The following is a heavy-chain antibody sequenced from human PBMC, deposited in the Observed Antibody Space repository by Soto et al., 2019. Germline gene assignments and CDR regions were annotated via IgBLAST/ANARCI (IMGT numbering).Heavy chain of an antibody. CDR3: ARESEDLTSNFDY. J-gene: IGHJ4*02. CDR1: GFTFTRYS. CDR2: ISSTTNYI. V-gene: IGHV3-21*06. Sequence: LRLSCAASGFTFTRYSMNWVRHAPGKGLEWVSSISSTTNYIYYGDSMKGRFTISRDNAKNSLYLEMNSLRAEDTAVYYCARESEDLTSNFDYWGQGTLVTVS.